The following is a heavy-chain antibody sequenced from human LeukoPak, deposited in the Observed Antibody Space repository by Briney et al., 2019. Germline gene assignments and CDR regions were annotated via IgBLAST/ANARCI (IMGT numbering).Heavy chain of an antibody. CDR2: ISTGSAVI. V-gene: IGHV3-48*01. CDR1: GFTFSIYS. CDR3: ARDVGYCSGGSCYGWFAS. Sequence: GGSPRLSCAASGFTFSIYSMSWVRQAPGKGLEWVSYISTGSAVIYYADSVKGRFTISRDDARNSVSLQMNSLRADDTAVYYCARDVGYCSGGSCYGWFASWGQGTLVTVSS. J-gene: IGHJ5*01. D-gene: IGHD2-15*01.